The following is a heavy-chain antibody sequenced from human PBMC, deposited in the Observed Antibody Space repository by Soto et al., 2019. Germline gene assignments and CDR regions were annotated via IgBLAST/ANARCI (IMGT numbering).Heavy chain of an antibody. D-gene: IGHD3-3*01. J-gene: IGHJ6*02. CDR1: GFTFSSYA. V-gene: IGHV3-23*01. Sequence: GSLRLSCAASGFTFSSYAMSWVRQAPGKGLEWVSAISGSGGSTYYADSVKGRFTISRDNSKNTLYLQMNSLRAEDTAVYYCAKDLLPQYDFWSGSLAYYYYGMDVWGQGTTVTVSS. CDR3: AKDLLPQYDFWSGSLAYYYYGMDV. CDR2: ISGSGGST.